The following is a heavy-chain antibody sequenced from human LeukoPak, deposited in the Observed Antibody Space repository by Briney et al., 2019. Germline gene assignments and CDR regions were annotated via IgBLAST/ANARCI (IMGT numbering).Heavy chain of an antibody. D-gene: IGHD2-2*01. V-gene: IGHV3-7*01. CDR3: ARDQHTRYCSSTSCYFDYYYGMDV. J-gene: IGHJ6*02. CDR1: GFTFSSYW. CDR2: IKQDGSEK. Sequence: GGSLRLSCAASGFTFSSYWMSWVRQAPGKGLEWVANIKQDGSEKYYVDSVKGRFTISRDNAKNSLYLQMNSLRAEDTAVYYCARDQHTRYCSSTSCYFDYYYGMDVWGQGTTVIVSS.